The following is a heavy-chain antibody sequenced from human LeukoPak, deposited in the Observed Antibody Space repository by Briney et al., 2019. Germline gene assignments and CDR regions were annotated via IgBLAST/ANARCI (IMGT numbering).Heavy chain of an antibody. J-gene: IGHJ4*02. Sequence: GGSLRLSCAASGFTFSSYAMSWVRQAPGKGLEWVSAISGGGGSTYYADSVKGRFTISRDNSKNTVYLQMNSVSAEDTAVYYCAKNEYTSVWSLYYFDCWGQGTLVTVSS. CDR1: GFTFSSYA. V-gene: IGHV3-23*01. CDR2: ISGGGGST. CDR3: AKNEYTSVWSLYYFDC. D-gene: IGHD6-19*01.